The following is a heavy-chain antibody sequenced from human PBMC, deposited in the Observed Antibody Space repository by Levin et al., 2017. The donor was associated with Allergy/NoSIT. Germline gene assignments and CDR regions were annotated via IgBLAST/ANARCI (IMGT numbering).Heavy chain of an antibody. CDR3: ATDSRMVVSDDAFDV. Sequence: GGSLRLSCAASRFTFRDAWMSWVRQAPGKGLEWVGRIQSETDGWTTDYGAPVKGRFTISRDDSKNTLYLEMSSLKTEDTAVYYCATDSRMVVSDDAFDVWGQGTMVMVSS. CDR2: IQSETDGWTT. D-gene: IGHD2-21*02. V-gene: IGHV3-15*01. J-gene: IGHJ3*01. CDR1: RFTFRDAW.